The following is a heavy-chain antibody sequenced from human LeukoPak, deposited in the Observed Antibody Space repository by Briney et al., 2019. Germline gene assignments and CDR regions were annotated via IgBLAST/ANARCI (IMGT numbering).Heavy chain of an antibody. Sequence: SETLSLTCAVYGGSFSGYYWTWIRQPPGKGLEWIGKINHSGSTNDNPSLKSRVTISVDTSKNQFSLNLSSVTAADTAVYYCARGGFDGDFLFDYWGQGTLVTVSS. CDR3: ARGGFDGDFLFDY. D-gene: IGHD4-17*01. CDR2: INHSGST. V-gene: IGHV4-34*01. CDR1: GGSFSGYY. J-gene: IGHJ4*02.